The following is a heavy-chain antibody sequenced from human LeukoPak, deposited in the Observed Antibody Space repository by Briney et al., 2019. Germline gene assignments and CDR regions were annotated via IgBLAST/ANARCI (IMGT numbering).Heavy chain of an antibody. CDR1: GFTFSSYW. CDR3: AREGVPFAFDI. J-gene: IGHJ3*02. Sequence: GGSLRLSCAASGFTFSSYWMHWVRQPPGKGLVWVSRTNSDGNSTRYADSVEGRFTISRDNARNSLYLQMNSLRDEDTAVYYCAREGVPFAFDIWGQGTMVTVSS. V-gene: IGHV3-74*01. D-gene: IGHD3-10*01. CDR2: TNSDGNST.